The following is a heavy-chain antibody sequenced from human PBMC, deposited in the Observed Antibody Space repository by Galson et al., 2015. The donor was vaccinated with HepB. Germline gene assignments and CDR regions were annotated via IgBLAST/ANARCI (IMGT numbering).Heavy chain of an antibody. V-gene: IGHV3-53*01. Sequence: SLRLSCAASGFTVSSNYMSWVRQAPGKGLEWVSVIYSGGSTYYADSVKGRFTISRDNSKNTLYLQMNSLRAEDTAVYYCAREEWELQGAYFQHWGQGTLVTVSS. CDR2: IYSGGST. D-gene: IGHD1-26*01. CDR1: GFTVSSNY. J-gene: IGHJ1*01. CDR3: AREEWELQGAYFQH.